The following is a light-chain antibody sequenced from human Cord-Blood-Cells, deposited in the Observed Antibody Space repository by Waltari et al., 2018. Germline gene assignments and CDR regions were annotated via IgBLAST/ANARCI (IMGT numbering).Light chain of an antibody. CDR3: QTWGTGIHVV. V-gene: IGLV4-69*01. CDR2: LNSDGSH. J-gene: IGLJ2*01. Sequence: QLVLTQSPSASASLRASVKLTCTLSSGHRSYAIPWHQPQPEKGPRYLMKLNSDGSHSKGDGIPDRFSGSSSGAERYLTISSLQSEDEADYYCQTWGTGIHVVFGGGTKLTVL. CDR1: SGHRSYA.